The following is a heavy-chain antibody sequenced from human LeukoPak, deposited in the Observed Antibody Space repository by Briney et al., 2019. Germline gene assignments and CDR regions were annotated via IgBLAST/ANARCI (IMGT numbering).Heavy chain of an antibody. CDR2: IGGAGDTT. CDR3: ARPIRPMDSSGWTLYSDY. J-gene: IGHJ4*01. CDR1: GFTFRDYA. Sequence: GGSLRLSCAASGFTFRDYAMVWVRQPPGKGLDWVAGIGGAGDTTYYAESVKGRFTISRDNSKNTLYLQRSSLRADDTAIYFCARPIRPMDSSGWTLYSDYWDHGTRVTVSS. V-gene: IGHV3-23*01. D-gene: IGHD6-19*01.